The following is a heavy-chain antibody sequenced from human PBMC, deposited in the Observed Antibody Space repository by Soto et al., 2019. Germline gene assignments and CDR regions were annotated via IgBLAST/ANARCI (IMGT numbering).Heavy chain of an antibody. Sequence: GGSLRLSCAASGFTFSSYGMHWVRQAPGKGLEWVAVISYDGSNKYYADSVKGRFTISRDNSKNTLYLQMNSLRAEDTAVYYCAKDGVYYDFWSGYSDYWGQGNLVTVSS. D-gene: IGHD3-3*01. CDR1: GFTFSSYG. V-gene: IGHV3-30*18. CDR2: ISYDGSNK. J-gene: IGHJ4*02. CDR3: AKDGVYYDFWSGYSDY.